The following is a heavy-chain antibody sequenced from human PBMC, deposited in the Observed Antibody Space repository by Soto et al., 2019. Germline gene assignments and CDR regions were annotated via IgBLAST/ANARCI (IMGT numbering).Heavy chain of an antibody. D-gene: IGHD3-3*01. J-gene: IGHJ5*02. CDR2: ISGSGGST. V-gene: IGHV3-23*01. CDR1: GFTFSSYA. CDR3: AKGASFSPADNWFDP. Sequence: PGGSLRLSCAASGFTFSSYAMSWVRQAPGKGLEWVSAISGSGGSTYYGDSVKGRFTISRDNSKNTLYLQMSSVRVEDTAVYYCAKGASFSPADNWFDPWGQGTLVTVSS.